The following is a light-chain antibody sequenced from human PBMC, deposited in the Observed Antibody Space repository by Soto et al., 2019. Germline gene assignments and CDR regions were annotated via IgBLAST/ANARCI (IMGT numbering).Light chain of an antibody. V-gene: IGKV1-5*01. J-gene: IGKJ1*01. CDR3: QQYNSYWGT. Sequence: DIQMTQSPSSLSASVRDRVTITCRASQSISSWLAWYQQKQGKAPKLLIYDASSLESGVPSRFSGSGSGTEFTLTISSLQPDDFATYYCQQYNSYWGTFGQGTKVDIK. CDR2: DAS. CDR1: QSISSW.